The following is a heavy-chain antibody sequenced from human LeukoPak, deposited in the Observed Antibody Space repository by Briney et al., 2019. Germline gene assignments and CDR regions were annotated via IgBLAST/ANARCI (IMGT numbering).Heavy chain of an antibody. D-gene: IGHD4-23*01. Sequence: SETLSLTCTVSGVSISSGGYYWSWIRQHPGKGLEWIGYIYYSGSTYYNPSLKSRVTISVDTSKNQFSLKLSSVTAADTAVYYCARDLLNEGNHLDYWGQGTLVTVSS. V-gene: IGHV4-31*03. CDR3: ARDLLNEGNHLDY. J-gene: IGHJ4*02. CDR2: IYYSGST. CDR1: GVSISSGGYY.